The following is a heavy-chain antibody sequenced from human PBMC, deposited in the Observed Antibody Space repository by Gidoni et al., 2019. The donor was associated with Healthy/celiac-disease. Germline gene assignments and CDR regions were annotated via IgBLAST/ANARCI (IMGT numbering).Heavy chain of an antibody. Sequence: EVQLLESGGGLVQPGGSLRLSCAAYGVTFSSYAMSWVRQAPGTGLGWVSVISGSGGSTYYADSVKGRFTLSRDNSKNTLYLQMTSLRAEDTAVYYCAKFDGREQWLGHDAFDIWGQGTMVTVSS. V-gene: IGHV3-23*01. D-gene: IGHD6-19*01. CDR3: AKFDGREQWLGHDAFDI. CDR2: ISGSGGST. CDR1: GVTFSSYA. J-gene: IGHJ3*02.